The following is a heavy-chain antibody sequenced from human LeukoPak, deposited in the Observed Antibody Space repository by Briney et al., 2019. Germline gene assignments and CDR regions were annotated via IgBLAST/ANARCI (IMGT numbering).Heavy chain of an antibody. J-gene: IGHJ4*02. CDR2: IKQDGSEK. V-gene: IGHV3-7*01. CDR3: ARDLAYYYDSSGGGY. Sequence: GGSLRLSCAASGFTFSSYWVSWVRQAPGKGLEWVANIKQDGSEKYYVDSVKGRFTISRDNAKNSLYLQMNSLRAEDTAVYYCARDLAYYYDSSGGGYWGQGTLVTVSS. D-gene: IGHD3-22*01. CDR1: GFTFSSYW.